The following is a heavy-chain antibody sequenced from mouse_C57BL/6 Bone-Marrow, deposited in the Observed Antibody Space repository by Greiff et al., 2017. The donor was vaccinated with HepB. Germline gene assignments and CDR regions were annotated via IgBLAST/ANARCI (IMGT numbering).Heavy chain of an antibody. CDR2: IYPRSGNT. J-gene: IGHJ4*01. CDR1: GYTFTSYG. CDR3: ARRDYGNHYYAMDY. Sequence: VKLQQSGAELARPGASVKLSCKASGYTFTSYGISWVKQRTGQGLEWIGEIYPRSGNTYYNEKFKGKATLTADKSSSTAYMELRSLTSEDSAVYFCARRDYGNHYYAMDYWGQGTSVTVSS. V-gene: IGHV1-81*01. D-gene: IGHD2-1*01.